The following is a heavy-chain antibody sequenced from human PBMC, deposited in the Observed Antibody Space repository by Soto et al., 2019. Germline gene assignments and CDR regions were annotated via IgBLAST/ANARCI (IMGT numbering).Heavy chain of an antibody. D-gene: IGHD3-10*01. Sequence: QTGGSVRLSCAASGFTFSGYAMSWVRQAPGKGLEWVSGISSSGGSTYYADSVKGRFTISRDNSKNTLFLRMNRPRVEDTAVYYCMRPAPRGRHYFYFGMDVWGQGTTVTVSS. CDR2: ISSSGGST. CDR3: MRPAPRGRHYFYFGMDV. CDR1: GFTFSGYA. V-gene: IGHV3-23*01. J-gene: IGHJ6*02.